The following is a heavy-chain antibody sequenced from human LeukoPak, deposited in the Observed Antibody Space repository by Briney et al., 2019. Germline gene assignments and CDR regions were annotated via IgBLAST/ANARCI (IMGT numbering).Heavy chain of an antibody. Sequence: SETLSITCTVSGGSISSSSYYWGWIRQPPGKGLEWIGSIYYSGSTYYNPSPKSRVTISVDTSKNQFSLKLSSVTAADTAVYYCARRDYGDYVLVDYWGQGTLVTVSS. CDR2: IYYSGST. J-gene: IGHJ4*02. CDR3: ARRDYGDYVLVDY. CDR1: GGSISSSSYY. V-gene: IGHV4-39*01. D-gene: IGHD4-17*01.